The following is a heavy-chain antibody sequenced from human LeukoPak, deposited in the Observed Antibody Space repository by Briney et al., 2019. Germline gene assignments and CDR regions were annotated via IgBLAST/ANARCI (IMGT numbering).Heavy chain of an antibody. CDR2: INPSGGST. CDR1: GYTFTGYY. J-gene: IGHJ4*02. CDR3: ARDRGDDILTGYYRYYFDY. V-gene: IGHV1-46*01. D-gene: IGHD3-9*01. Sequence: ASVKVSCKASGYTFTGYYMHWVRQAPGQGLEWMGIINPSGGSTSYAQKFQGRVTMTRDMSTSTVYMELSSLRSEDTAVYYCARDRGDDILTGYYRYYFDYWGQGTLVTVSS.